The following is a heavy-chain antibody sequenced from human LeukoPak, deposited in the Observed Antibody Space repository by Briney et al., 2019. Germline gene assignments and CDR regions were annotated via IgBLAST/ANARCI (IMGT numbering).Heavy chain of an antibody. V-gene: IGHV4-38-2*01. CDR1: GSSITTDFY. J-gene: IGHJ4*02. D-gene: IGHD3-22*01. Sequence: PSVTLSLTCSVSGSSITTDFYWAWIRQPPGNGLEWIADTWHTGSAYFNPSLKSLVPMSVDNSKNPLSLRLTSVPAADTAVYFCSRRQYAYDRNGFYTENFFDTWSLGTLVTVSS. CDR2: TWHTGSA. CDR3: SRRQYAYDRNGFYTENFFDT.